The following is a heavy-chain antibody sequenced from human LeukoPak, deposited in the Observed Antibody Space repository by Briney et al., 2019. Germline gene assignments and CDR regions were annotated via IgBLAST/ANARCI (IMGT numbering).Heavy chain of an antibody. V-gene: IGHV3-74*01. CDR1: GHTFSTYW. J-gene: IGHJ4*02. Sequence: PGGSLRLSCTASGHTFSTYWMHWVRQAPGKGLVWVAGIHSGGSIICYADSVKGRFTISRDNAENTLYLQMNSLRVEDTAVYYCVAEERDFDCWGQGVLVTVSS. CDR3: VAEERDFDC. CDR2: IHSGGSII. D-gene: IGHD1-26*01.